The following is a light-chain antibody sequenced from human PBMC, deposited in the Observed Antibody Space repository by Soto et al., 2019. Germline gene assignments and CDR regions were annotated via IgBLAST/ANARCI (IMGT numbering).Light chain of an antibody. Sequence: EKVMTQSPATLSVSPGERATLSCRASQSVSSNLAWYQQKPGQAPRLLIYGASTRATGIPARFSGSGSGTEDTLTISSLQSEDFAVYYCQQYNNWPPYTFGQGTKLEIK. CDR1: QSVSSN. V-gene: IGKV3-15*01. J-gene: IGKJ2*01. CDR2: GAS. CDR3: QQYNNWPPYT.